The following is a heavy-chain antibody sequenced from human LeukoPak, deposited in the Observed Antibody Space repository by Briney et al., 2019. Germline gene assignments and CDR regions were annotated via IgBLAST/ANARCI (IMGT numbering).Heavy chain of an antibody. J-gene: IGHJ4*02. CDR3: ARDQVMYYFDY. CDR2: ISYDGSNK. V-gene: IGHV3-30-3*01. CDR1: GFTFSSYA. Sequence: PGGSLRLSCAASGFTFSSYAMHWVRQAPGKGLEWVAVISYDGSNKYYADSVKGRFTISRDNSKNTLYLQMNSLRAEDTAVYYCARDQVMYYFDYWGQGTLVTVSS.